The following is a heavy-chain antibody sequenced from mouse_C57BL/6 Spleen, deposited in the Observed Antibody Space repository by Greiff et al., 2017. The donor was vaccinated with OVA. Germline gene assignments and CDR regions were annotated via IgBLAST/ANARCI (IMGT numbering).Heavy chain of an antibody. CDR1: GYTFTSYW. CDR2: IHPNSGST. D-gene: IGHD2-3*01. J-gene: IGHJ3*01. V-gene: IGHV1-64*01. Sequence: QVQLQQPGAELVKPGDSVKLSCKASGYTFTSYWMHWVKQRPGQGLEWIGMIHPNSGSTNYNEKFKSKATLTVDKSSSTAYMQLSSLTSEDSAVYYCARSYDGYYLSYWGQGTLVTVSA. CDR3: ARSYDGYYLSY.